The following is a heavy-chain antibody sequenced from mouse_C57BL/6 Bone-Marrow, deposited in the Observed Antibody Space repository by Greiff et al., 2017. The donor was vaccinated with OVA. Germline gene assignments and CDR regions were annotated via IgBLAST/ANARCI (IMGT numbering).Heavy chain of an antibody. J-gene: IGHJ3*01. D-gene: IGHD2-5*01. V-gene: IGHV5-12*01. Sequence: EVQRVESGGGLVQPGGSLKLSCAASGFTFSDYYMYWVRQTPEKRLEWVAYISNGGGSTYYPDTVKGRFTISRDNAKNTLYLQMSRLKSEDTAMYYCARHHYSNYPFAYWGQGTLVTVSA. CDR3: ARHHYSNYPFAY. CDR1: GFTFSDYY. CDR2: ISNGGGST.